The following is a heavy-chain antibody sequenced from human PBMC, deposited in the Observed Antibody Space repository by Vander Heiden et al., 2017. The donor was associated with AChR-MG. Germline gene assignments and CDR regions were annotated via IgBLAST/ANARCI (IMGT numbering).Heavy chain of an antibody. CDR2: IQHDGRNK. D-gene: IGHD3-9*01. V-gene: IGHV3-30*02. CDR3: AKDYSAGVDIILMDV. CDR1: GFAFSSFG. Sequence: QVQLVESGGGVVQPGGSLTLSCAASGFAFSSFGMHWVRQAPGKGLEWVAFIQHDGRNKYYTISVEGRFIISRDNSKNTLFLQMNSLRPDDTALYYCAKDYSAGVDIILMDVWGQGTTITVS. J-gene: IGHJ6*02.